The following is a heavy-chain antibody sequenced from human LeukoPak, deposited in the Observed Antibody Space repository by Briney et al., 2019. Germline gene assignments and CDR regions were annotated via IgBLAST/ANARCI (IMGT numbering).Heavy chain of an antibody. CDR3: ATGLGFHYYGMDG. Sequence: PGGSLRLSCAASGFMINSYGIHWVRQAPGRELEWVAVIWHDGSKKYYADSVKGRFIISRDNSKNTVSLEMNSLRVEDTAVYFCATGLGFHYYGMDGWGQGTTVTVSS. V-gene: IGHV3-33*01. CDR2: IWHDGSKK. D-gene: IGHD1-14*01. CDR1: GFMINSYG. J-gene: IGHJ6*02.